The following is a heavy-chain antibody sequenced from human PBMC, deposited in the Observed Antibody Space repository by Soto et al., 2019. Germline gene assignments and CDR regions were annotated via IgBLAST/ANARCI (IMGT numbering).Heavy chain of an antibody. CDR3: ARARSTVAGLFDY. Sequence: PGGSLRLSCAASGFTFSSYGMHWVRQAPGKGLEWVAVISYDGSNKYYADSVKGRITISRDNSRNTLYLQMNSLKAEETAIYYCARARSTVAGLFDYWGQGALVTVS. CDR2: ISYDGSNK. V-gene: IGHV3-30*03. D-gene: IGHD6-19*01. J-gene: IGHJ4*02. CDR1: GFTFSSYG.